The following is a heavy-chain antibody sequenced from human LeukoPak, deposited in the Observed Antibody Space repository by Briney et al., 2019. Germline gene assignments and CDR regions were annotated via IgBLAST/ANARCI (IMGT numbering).Heavy chain of an antibody. D-gene: IGHD6-19*01. J-gene: IGHJ2*01. V-gene: IGHV3-7*01. CDR2: INEDGREE. CDR3: ARDPIAVSGSDYFDL. CDR1: GFIFSTYW. Sequence: GGSLRLSCVGSGFIFSTYWMAWVRQAPGKGPEWVANINEDGREERYVDSVRGRFTISRDNAKNSLSRQMSSLRVEDTAIYYCARDPIAVSGSDYFDLWGRGTLVTVSS.